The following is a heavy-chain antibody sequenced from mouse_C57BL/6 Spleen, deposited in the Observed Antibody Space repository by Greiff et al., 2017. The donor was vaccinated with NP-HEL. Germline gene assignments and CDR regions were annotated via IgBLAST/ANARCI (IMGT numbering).Heavy chain of an antibody. J-gene: IGHJ4*01. D-gene: IGHD4-1*01. V-gene: IGHV1-69*01. Sequence: QVQLQQPGAELVMPGASVKLSCKASGYTFTSYWMHWVKQRPGQGLEWIGEIDPSDSYTNYNQKFKGKSTLTVDKSSSTAYMQLSSLTSEDSAVYYCARSLTETYAMDYWGQGTSVTVSS. CDR1: GYTFTSYW. CDR2: IDPSDSYT. CDR3: ARSLTETYAMDY.